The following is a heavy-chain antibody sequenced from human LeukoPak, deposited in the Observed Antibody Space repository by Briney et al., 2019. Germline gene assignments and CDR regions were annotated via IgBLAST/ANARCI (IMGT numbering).Heavy chain of an antibody. CDR1: GFTFSSYD. D-gene: IGHD4-17*01. J-gene: IGHJ4*02. Sequence: GGSLRLSCAASGFTFSSYDMHWVRQATGKGLEWVSANGTAGDPYYPGSVKGRFTISRENAKNSLYLQMNSLRAGDTAVYYCARALGSNGDYYFDYWGQGTLVTVSS. CDR2: NGTAGDP. V-gene: IGHV3-13*05. CDR3: ARALGSNGDYYFDY.